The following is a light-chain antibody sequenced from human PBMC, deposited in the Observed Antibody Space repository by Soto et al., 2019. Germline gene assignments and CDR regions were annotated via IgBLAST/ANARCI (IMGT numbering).Light chain of an antibody. CDR3: QLRGSSTGWV. CDR1: NIGSKN. CDR2: RDS. J-gene: IGLJ3*02. V-gene: IGLV3-9*01. Sequence: SYELTQPLSVSVALGQTARITCGGNNIGSKNVHWYQQKPGQALVLVIYRDSNRPSGIPERSSGSNARNTAILTISGAEADDEADYCCQLRGSSTGWVFGGGTKLTVL.